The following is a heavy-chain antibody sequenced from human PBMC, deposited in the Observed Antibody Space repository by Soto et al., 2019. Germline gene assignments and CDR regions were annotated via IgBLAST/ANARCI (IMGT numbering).Heavy chain of an antibody. CDR2: IYWDDDK. V-gene: IGHV2-5*02. CDR1: GFSLSTSGVG. J-gene: IGHJ4*02. D-gene: IGHD2-2*01. CDR3: AHGLVPAATLVYFDF. Sequence: QITLKESGPTLVKPTQTLTLTCTFSGFSLSTSGVGVAWIRQPPGKALEWLALIYWDDDKRYSPSLNSRLTITKDTSKNQSVLTMTNMDPMDTATYSCAHGLVPAATLVYFDFWGQGTLVTVSS.